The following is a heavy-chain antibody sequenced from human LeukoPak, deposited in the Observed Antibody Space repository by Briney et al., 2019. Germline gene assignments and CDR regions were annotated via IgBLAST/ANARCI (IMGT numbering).Heavy chain of an antibody. V-gene: IGHV3-11*06. Sequence: GGSLRPSCAASGFTFSDYYMSWIRQAPGKGLEWVSYISSSSSYTNYADSVKGRFTISRDNAKNSLYLQMNSLRAEDTAVYYCARDLGYGDHDYWGQGTLVTVSS. J-gene: IGHJ4*02. CDR3: ARDLGYGDHDY. CDR2: ISSSSSYT. CDR1: GFTFSDYY. D-gene: IGHD4-17*01.